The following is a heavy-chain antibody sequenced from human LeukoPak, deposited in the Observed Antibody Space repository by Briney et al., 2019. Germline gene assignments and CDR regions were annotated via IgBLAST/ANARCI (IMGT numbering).Heavy chain of an antibody. CDR2: INHSGST. CDR3: ARGIGRYVVDY. D-gene: IGHD1-26*01. Sequence: SETLSLTCAVYGGSFSGYYWSWIRQPPGKGLEWIGEINHSGSTNYNPSLKSRVTISVDTSKNRFSLKLSSVTAADTAVYYCARGIGRYVVDYWGQGTLVTVSS. J-gene: IGHJ4*02. V-gene: IGHV4-34*01. CDR1: GGSFSGYY.